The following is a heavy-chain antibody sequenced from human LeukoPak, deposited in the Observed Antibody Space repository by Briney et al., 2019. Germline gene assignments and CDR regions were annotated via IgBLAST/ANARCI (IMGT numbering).Heavy chain of an antibody. CDR3: AELGSDPYYYYYYMDV. Sequence: PGGSLRLSCAASGFTFSSYAMSWVRQAPGKGLEWVSAISGSGGSTYYAGSVKGRFTISRDNSKNTLYLQMNSLRAEDTAVYYCAELGSDPYYYYYYMDVWGKGTTVTVSS. D-gene: IGHD7-27*01. J-gene: IGHJ6*03. V-gene: IGHV3-23*01. CDR2: ISGSGGST. CDR1: GFTFSSYA.